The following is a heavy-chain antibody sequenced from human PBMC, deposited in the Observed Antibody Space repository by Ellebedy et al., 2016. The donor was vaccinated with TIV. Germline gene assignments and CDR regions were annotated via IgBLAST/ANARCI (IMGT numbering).Heavy chain of an antibody. Sequence: ASVKVSCXASGYSFASYGINWVRQAPGQGLEWLGGHTNYAQGFQGRVRMTTGTSRSTAYMELKSLRIDDTAVYYCARTWTSVRGVLDVWGQGTTVSVSS. V-gene: IGHV1-18*01. D-gene: IGHD3-10*01. CDR3: ARTWTSVRGVLDV. CDR2: HT. J-gene: IGHJ6*02. CDR1: GYSFASYG.